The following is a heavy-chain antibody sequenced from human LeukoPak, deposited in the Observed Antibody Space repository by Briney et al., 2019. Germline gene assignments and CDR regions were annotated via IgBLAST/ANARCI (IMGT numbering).Heavy chain of an antibody. CDR1: GFTVSSNY. V-gene: IGHV3-53*01. Sequence: GGSLRLSCAASGFTVSSNYMTWVRQAPGKGLEWVSVVYTGGSTYSADSVKGRFTISRDNSKNTLYLQVNSLRAEDTAAYYCAKSEGSSSARRFDYWGQGTLVTVSS. J-gene: IGHJ4*02. CDR2: VYTGGST. D-gene: IGHD6-19*01. CDR3: AKSEGSSSARRFDY.